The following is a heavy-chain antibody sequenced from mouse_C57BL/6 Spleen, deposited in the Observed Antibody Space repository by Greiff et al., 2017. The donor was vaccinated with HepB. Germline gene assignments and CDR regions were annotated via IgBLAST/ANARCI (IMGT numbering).Heavy chain of an antibody. CDR1: GFTFSSYG. CDR3: ARQDDYENYFDY. V-gene: IGHV5-6*01. Sequence: EVQLVESGGDLVKPGGSLKLSCAASGFTFSSYGMSWVRQTPDKRLEWVATISSGGSYTYYPDIVKGRFTISRDNAKNTLYLQMSSLKSEDTAMYYCARQDDYENYFDYWGQGTTLTVSS. J-gene: IGHJ2*01. D-gene: IGHD2-4*01. CDR2: ISSGGSYT.